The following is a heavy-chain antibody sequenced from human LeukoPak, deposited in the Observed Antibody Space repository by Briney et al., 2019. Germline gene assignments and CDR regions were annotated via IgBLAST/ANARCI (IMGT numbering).Heavy chain of an antibody. CDR1: GASVGSAGYY. CDR2: VYYIANT. CDR3: ARTQSQSGSYRYYFGY. D-gene: IGHD1-26*01. V-gene: IGHV4-61*08. J-gene: IGHJ4*02. Sequence: SETLSLTCTVSGASVGSAGYYWSWIRQPPGGGLEWIGYVYYIANTNYNPSLKSRVTMSVDPSKNQFSLKVKSVTAADTAIYYCARTQSQSGSYRYYFGYWGQGTLVTVSS.